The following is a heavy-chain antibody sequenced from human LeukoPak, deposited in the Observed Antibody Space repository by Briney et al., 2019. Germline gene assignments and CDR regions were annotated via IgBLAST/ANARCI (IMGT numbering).Heavy chain of an antibody. Sequence: GGSLRLSCAASGFTFSSYWMNWVRQAPGKGLEWVSSISSSSSYMYYAGSVKGRFTISRDNAKNSLYLQMNSLRAEDTAVYYCARDGPDAFDIWGQGTMVTVSS. V-gene: IGHV3-21*01. CDR3: ARDGPDAFDI. CDR2: ISSSSSYM. J-gene: IGHJ3*02. CDR1: GFTFSSYW.